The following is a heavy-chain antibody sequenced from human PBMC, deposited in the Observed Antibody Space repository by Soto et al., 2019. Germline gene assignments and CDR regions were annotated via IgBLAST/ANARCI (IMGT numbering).Heavy chain of an antibody. CDR3: ARDGSREPTNSHYAMNV. Sequence: PGGSLRLSCAASGFTFSNYWMSWVRQAPGKGLEWVANIKQDGGDQYYVDSVKGRFTISRDNAKNSLYLQMDSLRAEDTAVYYCARDGSREPTNSHYAMNVGGQGTTVTVP. CDR2: IKQDGGDQ. V-gene: IGHV3-7*01. J-gene: IGHJ6*02. CDR1: GFTFSNYW. D-gene: IGHD1-26*01.